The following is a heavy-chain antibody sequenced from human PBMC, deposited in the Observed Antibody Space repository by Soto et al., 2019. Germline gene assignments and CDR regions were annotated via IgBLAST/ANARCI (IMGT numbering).Heavy chain of an antibody. Sequence: EVQLLESGGGLVQPGGSLRLSCAASGFTFSSYAMSWFRQAPGKGLEWVSAISGSGGSTYYADSVKGRFTISRDNSKNALYLQMNSLRAEDTAVYYCAKGLVLVPRSYFDYWGQGTLVTFSS. CDR2: ISGSGGST. CDR1: GFTFSSYA. V-gene: IGHV3-23*01. CDR3: AKGLVLVPRSYFDY. D-gene: IGHD3-16*01. J-gene: IGHJ4*02.